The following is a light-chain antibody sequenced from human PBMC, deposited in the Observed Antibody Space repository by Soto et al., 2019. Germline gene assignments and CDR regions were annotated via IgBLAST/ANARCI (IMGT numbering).Light chain of an antibody. Sequence: DIQMTQSPSTLSASVGDRVTITCRASQSISSWLAWYQQKPGKAPKLLIYKASSLESGVPSRFSGSGSGTEFTLTISSLQPDDFPTYYCQEYNSYSLYTLGQGTKLEIK. CDR2: KAS. CDR3: QEYNSYSLYT. J-gene: IGKJ2*01. V-gene: IGKV1-5*03. CDR1: QSISSW.